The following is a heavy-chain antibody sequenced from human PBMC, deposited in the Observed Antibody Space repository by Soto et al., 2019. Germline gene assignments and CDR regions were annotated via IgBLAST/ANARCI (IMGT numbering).Heavy chain of an antibody. CDR2: IYYSGST. CDR1: GGSISSGGYY. D-gene: IGHD6-13*01. V-gene: IGHV4-31*03. CDR3: AREMVQQLVHWFDP. J-gene: IGHJ5*02. Sequence: PSETLSLTCTVSGGSISSGGYYWSWIRQHPGKGLEWIGYIYYSGSTYYNPPLKSRVTISVDTSKNQFSLKLSSVTAADTAVYYCAREMVQQLVHWFDPWGQGTLVTVSS.